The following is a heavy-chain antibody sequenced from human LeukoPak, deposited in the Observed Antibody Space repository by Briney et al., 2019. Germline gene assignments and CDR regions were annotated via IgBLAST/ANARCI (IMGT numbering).Heavy chain of an antibody. J-gene: IGHJ4*02. V-gene: IGHV4-39*07. CDR2: IYYSGST. CDR1: GGSISSFSYY. D-gene: IGHD2-21*02. Sequence: SETLSLTCTVSGGSISSFSYYWGWIRQPPGRGLEWIGTIYYSGSTYYNPSLKSRVTVSTDTSKNQFSLNLRSVTAADTAVYYCARVRGDSPYSFDYWGQGTLVTVSS. CDR3: ARVRGDSPYSFDY.